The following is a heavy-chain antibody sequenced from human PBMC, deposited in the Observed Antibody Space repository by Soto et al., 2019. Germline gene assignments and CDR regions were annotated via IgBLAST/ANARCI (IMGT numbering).Heavy chain of an antibody. CDR3: AWSSGWDHDAFDI. V-gene: IGHV1-8*01. D-gene: IGHD6-19*01. CDR2: MNPNSGNT. CDR1: GYTFTSYD. Sequence: GASVKVSCKASGYTFTSYDINWVRQATGQGLEWMGWMNPNSGNTGYAQKFQGRVTMTRNTSISTAYMELSSLRSEDTAVYYCAWSSGWDHDAFDIWGQGTMVTVSS. J-gene: IGHJ3*02.